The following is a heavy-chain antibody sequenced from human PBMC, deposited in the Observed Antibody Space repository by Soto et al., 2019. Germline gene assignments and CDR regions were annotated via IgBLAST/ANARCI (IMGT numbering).Heavy chain of an antibody. Sequence: GGSLRLSCAASGFTFSSYAMSWVRQAPGKGLEWVSAISGSGGSTYYADSVKGRFTISRDNSKNTLYLQMNSLRAEDTAVYYCAKGASPDTVVVPAAAGFDYWGQGTLVTVSS. V-gene: IGHV3-23*01. CDR2: ISGSGGST. D-gene: IGHD2-2*01. J-gene: IGHJ4*02. CDR3: AKGASPDTVVVPAAAGFDY. CDR1: GFTFSSYA.